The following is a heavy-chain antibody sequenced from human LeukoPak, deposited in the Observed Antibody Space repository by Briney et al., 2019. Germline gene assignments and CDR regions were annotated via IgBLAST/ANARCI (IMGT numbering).Heavy chain of an antibody. CDR1: GGSISSYY. CDR3: AREGSTGTMAFSRFDY. Sequence: KPSETLSLTCTVSGGSISSYYWSWIRQPAGKGLEWIGRIYTSGSTNYNPSLKSRVTMSVDTSKNQFSLKLSSVTAADTAVYYCAREGSTGTMAFSRFDYWGQGTLVTVSS. CDR2: IYTSGST. J-gene: IGHJ4*02. V-gene: IGHV4-4*07. D-gene: IGHD1-7*01.